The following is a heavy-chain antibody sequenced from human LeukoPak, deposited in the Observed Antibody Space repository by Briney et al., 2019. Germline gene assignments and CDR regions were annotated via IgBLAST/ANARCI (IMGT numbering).Heavy chain of an antibody. D-gene: IGHD5-12*01. CDR1: GYRFTSYD. CDR3: AREGEIGYDLSDY. V-gene: IGHV1-46*01. Sequence: ASVKVSCTASGYRFTSYDMNWVRQAPGQGLEWMGIINPSGGSTSYAQKFQGRVTVTRDTSTSTVYMELSGLRSEDTAMYYCAREGEIGYDLSDYWGQGTLVTVSS. CDR2: INPSGGST. J-gene: IGHJ4*02.